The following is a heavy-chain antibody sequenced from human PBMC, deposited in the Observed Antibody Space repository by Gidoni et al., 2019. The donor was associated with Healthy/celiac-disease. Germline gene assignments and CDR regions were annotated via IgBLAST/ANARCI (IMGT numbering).Heavy chain of an antibody. CDR2: IGSSGSTI. CDR1: GFTFRAYY. CDR3: ARITRDSSGWRNDY. V-gene: IGHV3-11*01. D-gene: IGHD6-19*01. Sequence: QVQLVEPGGGLVKPGGSLRLSCAASGFTFRAYYMSWLRQAPGKGLEWVSYIGSSGSTIYYADSVKGRFTISRDNAKNSLYLQMNSLRAEDTAVYYCARITRDSSGWRNDYWGQGTLVTVSS. J-gene: IGHJ4*02.